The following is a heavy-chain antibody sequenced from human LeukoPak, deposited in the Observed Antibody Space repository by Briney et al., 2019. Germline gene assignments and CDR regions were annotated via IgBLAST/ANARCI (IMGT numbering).Heavy chain of an antibody. CDR2: ISDTGST. CDR3: ARGGSSPIGWFDP. CDR1: DWSIISGYY. D-gene: IGHD3-16*01. J-gene: IGHJ5*02. Sequence: PSETLSLTCTVSDWSIISGYYWGWIRPPPGKGLEWIGSISDTGSTHYNPSLKSRVTMSVDTSKNQFSLKLSSVTAADTAVYYCARGGSSPIGWFDPWGQGTLVTVSS. V-gene: IGHV4-38-2*02.